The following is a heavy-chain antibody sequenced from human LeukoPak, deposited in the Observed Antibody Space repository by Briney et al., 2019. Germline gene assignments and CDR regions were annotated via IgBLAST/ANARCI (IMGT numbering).Heavy chain of an antibody. J-gene: IGHJ4*02. D-gene: IGHD6-13*01. CDR3: ARGRASAFDY. CDR2: AYQRSKWSS. Sequence: SQTLSLTCVISGDSLSSSGDAWNWIRQSPSGRLEWLGRAYQRSKWSSDYALSVRSRITVDPDTSKNQFSLQLYSVTPEDTAVYYCARGRASAFDYWDQGTLVTVSS. CDR1: GDSLSSSGDA. V-gene: IGHV6-1*01.